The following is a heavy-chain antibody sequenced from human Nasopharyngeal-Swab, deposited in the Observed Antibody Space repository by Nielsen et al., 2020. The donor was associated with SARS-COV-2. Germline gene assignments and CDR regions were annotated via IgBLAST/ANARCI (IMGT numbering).Heavy chain of an antibody. V-gene: IGHV1-69*01. D-gene: IGHD3-10*01. CDR2: IIPIFGIA. J-gene: IGHJ4*02. CDR3: ARGAEYGSGPDY. Sequence: WVRQAPGQGLEWMGGIIPIFGIANYAQKFQGRVTITADESTSTAYMELSSLRSEDTAVYYCARGAEYGSGPDYWGQGTLVTVSS.